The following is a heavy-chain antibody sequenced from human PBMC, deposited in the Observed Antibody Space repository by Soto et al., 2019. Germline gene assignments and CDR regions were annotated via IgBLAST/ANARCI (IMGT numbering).Heavy chain of an antibody. J-gene: IGHJ6*03. CDR2: IKQDGSEK. D-gene: IGHD1-7*01. V-gene: IGHV3-7*01. Sequence: GGSLRLSCAASGFTFTSYWMSWVRQAPGKGLEWVANIKQDGSEKYYVDSVKGRFTISRDNAKNSLYLQMNSLRAEDTAVYYCATGITGTTIYCYYYYYMDVWGKGTTVTVSS. CDR3: ATGITGTTIYCYYYYYMDV. CDR1: GFTFTSYW.